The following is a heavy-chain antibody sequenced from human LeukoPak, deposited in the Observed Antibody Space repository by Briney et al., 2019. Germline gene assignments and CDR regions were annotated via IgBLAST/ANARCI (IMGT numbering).Heavy chain of an antibody. V-gene: IGHV3-23*01. CDR3: AKGEGYGSSGWYDPSPLDY. J-gene: IGHJ4*02. CDR1: GFTCSSYA. D-gene: IGHD6-19*01. Sequence: PGGSLRLSCAASGFTCSSYAMSWVRQAPGKGLEWVSAISGSGGSTYYADSVKGRFTISRDNSKNTLYLQMNSLRAEDTAVYYCAKGEGYGSSGWYDPSPLDYWGQGTLVTVSS. CDR2: ISGSGGST.